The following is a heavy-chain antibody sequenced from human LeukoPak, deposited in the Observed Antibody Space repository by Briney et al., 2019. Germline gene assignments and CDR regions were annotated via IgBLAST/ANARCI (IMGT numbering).Heavy chain of an antibody. CDR2: ISSDGTRT. D-gene: IGHD2-21*02. Sequence: PGGSLRLSCAVSGFTFSTYWMHWVRQAPGKGPVWVSRISSDGTRTSYVDSVRGRFTISRDNAKNTLFLRMNSLRVEDTAVYYCARSPNCGGDCSWGQGTLVTVSS. CDR1: GFTFSTYW. CDR3: ARSPNCGGDCS. J-gene: IGHJ5*02. V-gene: IGHV3-74*01.